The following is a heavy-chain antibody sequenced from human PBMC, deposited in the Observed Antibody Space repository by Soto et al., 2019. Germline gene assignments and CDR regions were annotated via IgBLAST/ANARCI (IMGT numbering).Heavy chain of an antibody. CDR2: IKGKTDGGTT. D-gene: IGHD2-15*01. V-gene: IGHV3-15*01. CDR3: ATERGYCSGGICYIRDY. J-gene: IGHJ4*02. CDR1: AFTFNNAC. Sequence: GGPLRLSFLASAFTFNNACMSWIRQAPGKGLEWVGRIKGKTDGGTTDYAAPVKGSFTISRDDSKNTLYLQMNNLKIEDTAVYYCATERGYCSGGICYIRDYWGQGSLVTVSS.